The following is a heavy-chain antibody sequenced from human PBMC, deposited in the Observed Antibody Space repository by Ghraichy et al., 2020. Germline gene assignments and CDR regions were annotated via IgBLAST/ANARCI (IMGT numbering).Heavy chain of an antibody. D-gene: IGHD2-15*01. CDR2: IYYSGST. CDR1: GGSISSSSYY. CDR3: ARDRDIVVVVAAAFDY. V-gene: IGHV4-39*07. Sequence: SETLSLTCTVSGGSISSSSYYWGWIRQPPGKGLEWIGSIYYSGSTYYNPSLKSRVTISVDTSKNQFSLKLSSVTAADTAVYYCARDRDIVVVVAAAFDYWGQEALVTVPS. J-gene: IGHJ4*02.